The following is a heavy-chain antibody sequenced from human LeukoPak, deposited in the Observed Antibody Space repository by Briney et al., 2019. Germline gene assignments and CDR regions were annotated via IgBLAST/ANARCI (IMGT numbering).Heavy chain of an antibody. J-gene: IGHJ5*02. V-gene: IGHV1-69*13. D-gene: IGHD2-2*01. CDR2: IIPIFGTA. CDR1: GGTFSSYA. CDR3: ARDPIAAMHVAGQDWFDP. Sequence: ASVKVSCKASGGTFSSYAISWMRQAPGQGLEWMGGIIPIFGTANYAQKFQGRVTITADESTSTAYVELSSLRSEDSAVYYCARDPIAAMHVAGQDWFDPWGQGTLVTVSS.